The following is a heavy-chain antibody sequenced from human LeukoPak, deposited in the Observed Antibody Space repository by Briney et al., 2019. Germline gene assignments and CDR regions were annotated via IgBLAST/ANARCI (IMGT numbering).Heavy chain of an antibody. J-gene: IGHJ3*02. CDR1: GFTFSSYA. CDR2: ISGSGGST. CDR3: AKAGAGYSSSWYPLGAFDI. Sequence: GGSLRLSCAASGFTFSSYAMSWVRQAPGKGLEWVSAISGSGGSTYYVDSVKGRFTISRDNSKNTLYLQMNSLRAEDTAVYYCAKAGAGYSSSWYPLGAFDIWGQGTMVTVSS. V-gene: IGHV3-23*01. D-gene: IGHD6-13*01.